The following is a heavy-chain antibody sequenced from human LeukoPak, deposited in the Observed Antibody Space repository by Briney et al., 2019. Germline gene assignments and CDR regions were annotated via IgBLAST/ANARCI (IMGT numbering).Heavy chain of an antibody. CDR2: INPNSGGT. Sequence: GASVKVSCKASGYTFTGYYMHWVRQAPGQGLEWMGWINPNSGGTNYAQKFQGRVTMTRDTSISTAYMELSRLRSDDTALYYCARGGITIFGVIIPPDYWGQGTLVTVSS. CDR1: GYTFTGYY. V-gene: IGHV1-2*02. D-gene: IGHD3-3*01. CDR3: ARGGITIFGVIIPPDY. J-gene: IGHJ4*02.